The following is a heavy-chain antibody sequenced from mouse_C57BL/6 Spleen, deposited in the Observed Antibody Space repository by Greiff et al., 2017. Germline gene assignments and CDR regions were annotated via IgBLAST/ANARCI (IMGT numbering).Heavy chain of an antibody. D-gene: IGHD2-1*01. CDR1: GFTFSDYG. Sequence: EVQVVESGGGLVKPGGSLTLSCAASGFTFSDYGMYWVRRAPEKGVEWVAYFSSGSSTIYYADTVKGRFTISRGNAKNTLFLPMTSLRSEDTAMYYCAIYGNYAWFAYWGQGTLVTVSA. CDR3: AIYGNYAWFAY. V-gene: IGHV5-17*01. J-gene: IGHJ3*01. CDR2: FSSGSSTI.